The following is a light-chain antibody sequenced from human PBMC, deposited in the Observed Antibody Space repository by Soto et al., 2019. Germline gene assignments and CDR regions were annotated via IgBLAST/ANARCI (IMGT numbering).Light chain of an antibody. J-gene: IGKJ1*01. CDR3: QQYGSSPRT. Sequence: EIVLTQSPGTLSLSPGERATLSCRASQSVNNNYLAWYQQKPGQAPGPLIYGAANRATGIPDRFSGSGSGTDFTLTISRLEPEDFAVYYCQQYGSSPRTFGQGTKVEIK. CDR1: QSVNNNY. V-gene: IGKV3-20*01. CDR2: GAA.